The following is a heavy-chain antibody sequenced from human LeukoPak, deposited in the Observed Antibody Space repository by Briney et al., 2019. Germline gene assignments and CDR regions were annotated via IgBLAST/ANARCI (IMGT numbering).Heavy chain of an antibody. CDR1: GGSISSGGYY. CDR3: VRLILGSTTAGN. D-gene: IGHD3-16*01. Sequence: SETLSLTCTVSGGSISSGGYYWSWIRQPPGKGLEWIGSVYFTGSGYYNPSLKSRATISLDTSKNQFSLMVNSVTAADTAVYYCVRLILGSTTAGNWGQGNLATVSS. CDR2: VYFTGSG. J-gene: IGHJ4*02. V-gene: IGHV4-39*07.